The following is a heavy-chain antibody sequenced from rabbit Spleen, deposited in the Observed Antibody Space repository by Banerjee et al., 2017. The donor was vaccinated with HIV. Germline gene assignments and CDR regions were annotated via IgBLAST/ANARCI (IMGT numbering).Heavy chain of an antibody. CDR2: IYTGNRKT. V-gene: IGHV1S45*01. CDR1: EFSFSSAYD. J-gene: IGHJ4*01. CDR3: ARDAGSGAYIDGAFNL. Sequence: QEQLKESGGGLVQPGGSLKLSCKASEFSFSSAYDMCWVRQAPGKGLEWIACIYTGNRKTYYASWAKGRFTISKTSSTTVTLQMTSLTVADTATYFCARDAGSGAYIDGAFNLWGPGTLVTLS. D-gene: IGHD8-1*01.